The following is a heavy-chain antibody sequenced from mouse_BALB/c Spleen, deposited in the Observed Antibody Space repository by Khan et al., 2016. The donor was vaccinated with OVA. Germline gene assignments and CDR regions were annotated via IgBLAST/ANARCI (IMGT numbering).Heavy chain of an antibody. CDR3: AREASNWHFSFAY. D-gene: IGHD4-1*01. CDR2: INPYNDGI. V-gene: IGHV1S136*01. J-gene: IGHJ3*01. CDR1: GYTFTNYV. Sequence: VQLQQPGPDLVKPGASVKMSCKASGYTFTNYVIHWVKQKPGQGLEWIGYINPYNDGIRNNEKFKGKATLTSDKSSSTAYMELRSLTSEDSAVYYCAREASNWHFSFAYRGQGTLVTVSA.